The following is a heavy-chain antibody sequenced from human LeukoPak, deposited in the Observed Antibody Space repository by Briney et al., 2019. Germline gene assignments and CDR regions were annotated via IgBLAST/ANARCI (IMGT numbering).Heavy chain of an antibody. V-gene: IGHV3-23*01. CDR2: ISGSGGST. J-gene: IGHJ3*02. CDR3: AKGPDAFDI. Sequence: GGSLRLSCAASGFAVSSNYMSWVRQAPGKGLEWVSAISGSGGSTYYADSVKGRFTISRDNSKNTLYLQMNSLRAEDTAVYYCAKGPDAFDIWGQGTVVTVSS. CDR1: GFAVSSNY.